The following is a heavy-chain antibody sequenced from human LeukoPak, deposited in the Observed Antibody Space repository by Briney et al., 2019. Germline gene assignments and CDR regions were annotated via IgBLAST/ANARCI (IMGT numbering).Heavy chain of an antibody. V-gene: IGHV3-33*06. Sequence: GGSLRLSCAASGFTFSSYGMHWVRQAPGKGLEWVAVIWYDGSNKYYADSVKGRFTISRDNSKNTLYLQMNSLRAEDTAVYYCAKGRDGYNSAFDYWGQGTLVTVSS. CDR3: AKGRDGYNSAFDY. CDR1: GFTFSSYG. CDR2: IWYDGSNK. D-gene: IGHD5-12*01. J-gene: IGHJ4*02.